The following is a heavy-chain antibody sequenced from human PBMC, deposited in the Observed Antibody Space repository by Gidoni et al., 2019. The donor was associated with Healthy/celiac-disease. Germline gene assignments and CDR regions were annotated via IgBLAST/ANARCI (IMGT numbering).Heavy chain of an antibody. D-gene: IGHD3-9*01. Sequence: EVQLLESGGCLVQPGGSLRLSCAASGCTFSSYGMSWVRPAPGKGLEWVSAISGSGGSTYYADSVKGLFTISRDNSKNTLYLQMNSLRAEDTAVYYCAKDGYFDWLRCDPWGQGTLVTVSS. V-gene: IGHV3-23*01. J-gene: IGHJ5*02. CDR3: AKDGYFDWLRCDP. CDR2: ISGSGGST. CDR1: GCTFSSYG.